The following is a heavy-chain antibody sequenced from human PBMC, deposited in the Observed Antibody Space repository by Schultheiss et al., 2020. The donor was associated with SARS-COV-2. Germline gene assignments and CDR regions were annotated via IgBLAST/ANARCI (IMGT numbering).Heavy chain of an antibody. Sequence: SVKVSCKASGGTFSSYAISWVRQAPGQGLEWMGGIIPIFGTANYAQKFQGRVTITADESTSTAYMELSSLRSEDTAVYYCAREMEGPTWIPVGFDPWGQGALVTV. J-gene: IGHJ5*02. V-gene: IGHV1-69*13. CDR2: IIPIFGTA. CDR3: AREMEGPTWIPVGFDP. D-gene: IGHD5-18*01. CDR1: GGTFSSYA.